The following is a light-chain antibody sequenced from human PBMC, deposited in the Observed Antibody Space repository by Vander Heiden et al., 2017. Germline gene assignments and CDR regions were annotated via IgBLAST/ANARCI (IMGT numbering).Light chain of an antibody. CDR2: AAS. J-gene: IGKJ1*01. Sequence: IRMTQSPSSFSASTGDRVTITCRASQGISSYLAWYQQKPGKAPKLLIYAASTLQSGVPSRFSGSGSGTDFTLTISCLQSEDFATYYCQQYYSYTRTFGQGTKVEIK. V-gene: IGKV1-8*01. CDR3: QQYYSYTRT. CDR1: QGISSY.